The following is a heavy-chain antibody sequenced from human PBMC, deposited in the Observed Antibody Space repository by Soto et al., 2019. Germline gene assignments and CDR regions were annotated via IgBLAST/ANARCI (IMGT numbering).Heavy chain of an antibody. V-gene: IGHV1-46*03. CDR3: FRDVGD. J-gene: IGHJ4*02. CDR1: GNIFTSQY. CDR2: INPSGGRT. Sequence: QVQLVQSGAEVKKPGASVKVSCKVSGNIFTSQYMHWVRQAPGHGLEWMAMINPSGGRTSYAQMFQGRVTMTRDTSTSTVHMELSSLRSEDTAVYYCFRDVGDWGQGTLVTVSS. D-gene: IGHD3-3*01.